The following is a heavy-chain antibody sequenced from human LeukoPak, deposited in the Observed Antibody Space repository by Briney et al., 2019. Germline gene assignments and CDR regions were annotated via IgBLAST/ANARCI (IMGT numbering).Heavy chain of an antibody. J-gene: IGHJ4*02. V-gene: IGHV3-23*01. Sequence: GGSLRLSCAASGFTFSSYAMSWVRQAPGKGLEWVSAISGSGGSTYYADSVKGRFTISRDNSKNTLYLQMNSLRAEDAAVYYCAKDKADTYYYDSSGYFLDWGQGTLVTVSS. D-gene: IGHD3-22*01. CDR3: AKDKADTYYYDSSGYFLD. CDR1: GFTFSSYA. CDR2: ISGSGGST.